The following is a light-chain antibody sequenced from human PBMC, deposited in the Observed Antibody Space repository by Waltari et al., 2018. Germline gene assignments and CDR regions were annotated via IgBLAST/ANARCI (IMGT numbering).Light chain of an antibody. J-gene: IGLJ1*01. CDR1: SNNIGFYDL. Sequence: QSALTQPASVSGSPGQSITISCTGSSNNIGFYDLVSWYQQHPGKAPKIIIFDVIKRPSGVSDRFSGSKSGNTASLTISGLQTEDDADYYCCSYSGSGSFPYVFGPGTRVAVL. CDR3: CSYSGSGSFPYV. V-gene: IGLV2-23*02. CDR2: DVI.